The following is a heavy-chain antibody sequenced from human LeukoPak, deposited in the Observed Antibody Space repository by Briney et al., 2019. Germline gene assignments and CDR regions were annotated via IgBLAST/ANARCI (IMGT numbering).Heavy chain of an antibody. CDR2: IYLGDSDT. V-gene: IGHV5-51*01. CDR1: GYSFTTYW. J-gene: IGHJ4*02. CDR3: ARHPNNNYDDTTTYTY. D-gene: IGHD2/OR15-2a*01. Sequence: GESLKISCKGSGYSFTTYWIGWVRQMPGKGLEWMAIIYLGDSDTRYSQSFQGQVTISADKSISTAYLQWSSLKASDTAMYYCARHPNNNYDDTTTYTYWGQGTLVTVSS.